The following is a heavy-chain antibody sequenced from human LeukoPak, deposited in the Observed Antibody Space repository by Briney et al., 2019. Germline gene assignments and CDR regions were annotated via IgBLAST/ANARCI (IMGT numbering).Heavy chain of an antibody. CDR1: GGTFSSYA. J-gene: IGHJ4*02. D-gene: IGHD6-25*01. CDR3: ARDFGYRSTHDY. Sequence: GASVTVSRKASGGTFSSYAISWVRQAPGQGLEWMGWISAYNGNTNYAQKLQGRVTMTTDTSTSTAYMELRSLRSDDTAVYYCARDFGYRSTHDYWGQGTLVTVSS. V-gene: IGHV1-18*01. CDR2: ISAYNGNT.